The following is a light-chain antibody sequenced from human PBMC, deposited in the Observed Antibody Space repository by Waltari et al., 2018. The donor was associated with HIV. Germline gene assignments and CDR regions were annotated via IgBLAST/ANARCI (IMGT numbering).Light chain of an antibody. CDR3: HQRHNWLS. CDR2: DAS. V-gene: IGKV3-11*01. Sequence: EIVFTQSPAILSLSPGEPATLPCRASHTVSGYLAWYQKKPGQVLRLLIYDASNRAPGIPDRFSGRGSGTDYTLTISNLEPEDFAVYYCHQRHNWLSFGGGTKVELK. CDR1: HTVSGY. J-gene: IGKJ4*01.